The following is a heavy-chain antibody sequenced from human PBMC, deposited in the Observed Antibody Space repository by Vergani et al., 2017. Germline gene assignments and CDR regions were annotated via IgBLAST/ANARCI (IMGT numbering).Heavy chain of an antibody. J-gene: IGHJ6*04. D-gene: IGHD4-23*01. V-gene: IGHV3-21*01. Sequence: EVQLVESGGGLVKPGGSLRLSCAASGFTFSSYSMNWVRQAPGKGLEWVSSISSSSSYIYYADSVKGRVTISRDNAKNSLYLQRNSLRAEDTAVYYCARDPAPAPTVVTFLLDVWGKGTTVTVSS. CDR3: ARDPAPAPTVVTFLLDV. CDR1: GFTFSSYS. CDR2: ISSSSSYI.